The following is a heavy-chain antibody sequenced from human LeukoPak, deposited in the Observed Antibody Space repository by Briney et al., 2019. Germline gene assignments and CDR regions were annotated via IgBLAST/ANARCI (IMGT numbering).Heavy chain of an antibody. CDR2: ISGSGGST. CDR3: AKFRGQLLPYYYMDV. Sequence: GSLRLSCAASGFTFSSYAMSWVRQAPGKGLEWVSAISGSGGSTYYADSVKGRFTISRDNSKSTLYLQMNSLRAEDTAVYYCAKFRGQLLPYYYMDVWGKGTTVTVSS. V-gene: IGHV3-23*01. CDR1: GFTFSSYA. D-gene: IGHD2/OR15-2a*01. J-gene: IGHJ6*03.